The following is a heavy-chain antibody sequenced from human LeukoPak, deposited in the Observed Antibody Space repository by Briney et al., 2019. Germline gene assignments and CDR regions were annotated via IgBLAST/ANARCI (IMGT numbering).Heavy chain of an antibody. CDR1: GFTFSRNV. D-gene: IGHD3-10*01. Sequence: GSLRLSCAASGFTFSRNVMHWVRQAPGKGLEWVALISYDGNNKFYADSVKGRLTISRDNSRNTLYLQMNSLRGEDAAVYSCARGGIPTGPYYYFYYMDVWGKGTAVTVSS. CDR3: ARGGIPTGPYYYFYYMDV. V-gene: IGHV3-30*01. J-gene: IGHJ6*03. CDR2: ISYDGNNK.